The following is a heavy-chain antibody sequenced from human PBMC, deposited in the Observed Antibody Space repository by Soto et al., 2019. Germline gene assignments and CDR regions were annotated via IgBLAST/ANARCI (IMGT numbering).Heavy chain of an antibody. V-gene: IGHV3-7*04. J-gene: IGHJ4*02. CDR3: SGGVGDAF. CDR1: ESTVSRDW. Sequence: EVHLVESGGGLVQTGGSLRLSCAIFESTVSRDWMNWVRQAPGKGLEWVAHINQDGSEKYYVDSVKGRFTISRDNAKKSLYLQRNSRGPADTAMYYCSGGVGDAFWGQGTLVTVSS. D-gene: IGHD1-26*01. CDR2: INQDGSEK.